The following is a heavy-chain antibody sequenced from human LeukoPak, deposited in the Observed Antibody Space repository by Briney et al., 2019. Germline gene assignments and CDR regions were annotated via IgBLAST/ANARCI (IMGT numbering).Heavy chain of an antibody. CDR2: INHSGST. CDR3: VKNEPDSSGHYLIDY. V-gene: IGHV4-34*01. J-gene: IGHJ4*02. D-gene: IGHD3-22*01. Sequence: SETLSLTCTVSGGSISSYYWSWIRQPPGKGLEWIGEINHSGSTNYNPSLESRVTISVDTSKNQFSLKLSSVTAADTAVYYCVKNEPDSSGHYLIDYWGQGTLVTVSS. CDR1: GGSISSYY.